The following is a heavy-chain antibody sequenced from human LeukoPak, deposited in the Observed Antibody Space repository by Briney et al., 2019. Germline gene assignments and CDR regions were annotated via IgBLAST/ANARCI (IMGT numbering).Heavy chain of an antibody. J-gene: IGHJ4*02. CDR1: GFTFSSYE. CDR2: ISSSGSTI. D-gene: IGHD1-26*01. Sequence: GGSLRLSCAASGFTFSSYEMNWVRQAPGKGLEWVSYISSSGSTIYYADSVKGRFTISRDNAKNSLYLQMNSLRAEDTAVYYCASIYLIVEATTFDYWGQGTLVTVSS. V-gene: IGHV3-48*03. CDR3: ASIYLIVEATTFDY.